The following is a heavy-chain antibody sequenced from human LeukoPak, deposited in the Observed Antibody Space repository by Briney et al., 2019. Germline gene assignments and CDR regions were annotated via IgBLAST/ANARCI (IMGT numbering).Heavy chain of an antibody. CDR1: GFTFSYYA. Sequence: GRSLRLSCAASGFTFSYYALHWVRQAPGKGLEWVALISYDGTNEYYADSVKGRFTISRDNSKNTLYLQMNGLTTEDTAVYYCARDGTEWLRPSNWFDPWGQGTLVTVSS. CDR3: ARDGTEWLRPSNWFDP. D-gene: IGHD3-3*01. V-gene: IGHV3-30*04. CDR2: ISYDGTNE. J-gene: IGHJ5*02.